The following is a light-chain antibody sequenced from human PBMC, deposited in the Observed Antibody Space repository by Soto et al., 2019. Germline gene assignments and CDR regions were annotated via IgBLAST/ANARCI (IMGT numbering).Light chain of an antibody. V-gene: IGLV3-1*01. CDR3: QTWDSSTQVV. CDR1: KLGDKY. J-gene: IGLJ2*01. CDR2: EDK. Sequence: YELTQPPSVSVSPGQTASITCSGDKLGDKYAFWYQHKAGQSPVLVIYEDKKRPSGIPERFSGSNSGNTATLTISGTQAMDEADYYCQTWDSSTQVVFGGGTKLTVL.